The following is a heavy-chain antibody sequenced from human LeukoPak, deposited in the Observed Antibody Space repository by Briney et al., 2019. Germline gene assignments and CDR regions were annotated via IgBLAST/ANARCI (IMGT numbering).Heavy chain of an antibody. CDR2: FYCSGST. CDR3: ARLRSPVTILYYFDS. Sequence: SETLSLTCTVSGGSISSSSYCWGWIRQPPGKGLEWIGSFYCSGSTYYNPSLKSRVTISVDTSKNQFSLKLSSVTAADTAVYYCARLRSPVTILYYFDSWGQETLVTVSS. CDR1: GGSISSSSYC. D-gene: IGHD4-17*01. V-gene: IGHV4-39*01. J-gene: IGHJ4*02.